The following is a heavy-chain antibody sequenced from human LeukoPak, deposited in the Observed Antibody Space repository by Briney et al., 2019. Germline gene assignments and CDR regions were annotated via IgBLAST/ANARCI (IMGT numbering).Heavy chain of an antibody. CDR1: GGTYSSYA. CDR2: IIPIFGTA. Sequence: SVKVSCKASGGTYSSYAISWVRQAPGQGLEWMGGIIPIFGTANYAQKFQGRVTITADESTSTAYMELSSLRSEDTAVYYCAGSTVTRLAEYFQHWGQGTLVTVSS. J-gene: IGHJ1*01. V-gene: IGHV1-69*13. D-gene: IGHD4-17*01. CDR3: AGSTVTRLAEYFQH.